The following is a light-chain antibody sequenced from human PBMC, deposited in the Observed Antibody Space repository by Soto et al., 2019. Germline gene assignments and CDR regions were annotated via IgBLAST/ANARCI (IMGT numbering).Light chain of an antibody. J-gene: IGLJ2*01. CDR3: SSYAGNNNLI. V-gene: IGLV2-8*01. CDR1: SSDVGSYNS. CDR2: EVS. Sequence: QSALTQPPSASGSPGQSVTISCTGTSSDVGSYNSVSWYQQHPGKAPKLMISEVSKRPSGVPDRFSGSKSGNTASLTVSGLQAEDEADYYCSSYAGNNNLIFGGGTKLTVL.